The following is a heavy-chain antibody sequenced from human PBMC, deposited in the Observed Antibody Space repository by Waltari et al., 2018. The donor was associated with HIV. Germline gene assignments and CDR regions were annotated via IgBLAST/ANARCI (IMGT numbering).Heavy chain of an antibody. CDR2: IYYPGST. Sequence: QVQLQESGPRLVKPSQTLSVTCTVSGASVTSGDHYWTWIRQAPGGGLECIGYIYYPGSTYYSPSLKSRLSMSLDKSKNQFSLRLTSVTAADTAIYYCAREVYCSGASCSTHYFFDFWGQGILVPVSS. D-gene: IGHD2-15*01. J-gene: IGHJ4*02. CDR1: GASVTSGDHY. CDR3: AREVYCSGASCSTHYFFDF. V-gene: IGHV4-30-4*08.